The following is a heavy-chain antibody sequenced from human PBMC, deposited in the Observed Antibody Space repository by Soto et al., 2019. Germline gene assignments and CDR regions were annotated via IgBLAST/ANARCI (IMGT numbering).Heavy chain of an antibody. V-gene: IGHV3-30-3*01. Sequence: QVQLVEAVGGVVQPGRSLILSCAASGFNFSSYAMHWVRQAPGKGLEWVAVISYDGSNKYYADSVKGRFTISRDNSKTLYLQMNNLRAEDTAVYYCVRDKSPYSSGWHNRHFDYWGQGTLVTVSS. J-gene: IGHJ4*02. CDR2: ISYDGSNK. CDR1: GFNFSSYA. CDR3: VRDKSPYSSGWHNRHFDY. D-gene: IGHD6-19*01.